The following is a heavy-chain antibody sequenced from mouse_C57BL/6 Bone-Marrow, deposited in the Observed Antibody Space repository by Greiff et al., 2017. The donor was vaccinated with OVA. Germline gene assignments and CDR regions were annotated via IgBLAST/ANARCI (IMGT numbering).Heavy chain of an antibody. CDR2: SRNKANDYTT. Sequence: DVMLVESGGGLVQSGRPLRLSCATSGFTFSDFYMEWVRQAPGKGLEWIAASRNKANDYTTEYSASVKGRFIVSRDTPQSILYLQMNALRAEDTAIYYCARDVSGSSPYWYFDVWGTGTTVTVSS. D-gene: IGHD1-1*01. V-gene: IGHV7-1*01. CDR1: GFTFSDFY. J-gene: IGHJ1*03. CDR3: ARDVSGSSPYWYFDV.